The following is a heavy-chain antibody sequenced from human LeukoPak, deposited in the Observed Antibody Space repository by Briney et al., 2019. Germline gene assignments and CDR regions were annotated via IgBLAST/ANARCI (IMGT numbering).Heavy chain of an antibody. J-gene: IGHJ5*02. CDR3: ARVDLSWSDSSGYYRDWFDP. D-gene: IGHD3-22*01. V-gene: IGHV1-69*05. CDR1: GGTFSSYA. CDR2: IIPIFGTA. Sequence: ASVKVSCKASGGTFSSYAISWVRQAPGQGLEWMGGIIPIFGTANYAQKFQGRVTITTDESTSTAYMELSSLRSEDTAVYYCARVDLSWSDSSGYYRDWFDPWGQGTPVTVSS.